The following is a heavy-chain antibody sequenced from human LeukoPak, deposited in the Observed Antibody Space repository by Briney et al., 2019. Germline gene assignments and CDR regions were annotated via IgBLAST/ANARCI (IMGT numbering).Heavy chain of an antibody. Sequence: ASVKVSCKASGYTFTSYYMHWVRQAPGQGLEWMGWINPNSGGTNYAQKFQGRVTMTRDTSISTAYMELSRLRSDDTAVYYCATVGKDLRRGIFGFFDTWGQGTMVTVSS. J-gene: IGHJ3*02. CDR2: INPNSGGT. V-gene: IGHV1-2*02. CDR1: GYTFTSYY. D-gene: IGHD3-3*01. CDR3: ATVGKDLRRGIFGFFDT.